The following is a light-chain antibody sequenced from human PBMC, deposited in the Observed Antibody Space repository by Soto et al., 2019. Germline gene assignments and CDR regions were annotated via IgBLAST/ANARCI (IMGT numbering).Light chain of an antibody. V-gene: IGKV1-27*01. CDR2: AAS. CDR3: QKYNQAPYT. CDR1: QGISNY. Sequence: DIQMTQSPSSLSASVGDRVTITCRASQGISNYLAWYQQKPGKVPKLLIYAASTLQSGVPSRFSGSGSGTEFNPHNSHPQPESCGNYYCQKYNQAPYTFGQGTKLEIK. J-gene: IGKJ2*01.